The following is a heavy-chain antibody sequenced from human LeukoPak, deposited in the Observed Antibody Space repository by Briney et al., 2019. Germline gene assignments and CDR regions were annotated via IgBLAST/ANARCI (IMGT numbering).Heavy chain of an antibody. D-gene: IGHD3-22*01. CDR2: IVVGSGKI. CDR1: GYTFTGYY. J-gene: IGHJ6*03. CDR3: AAGPRRLYDSRNSCYYMDV. Sequence: SVKVSCKASGYTFTGYYMHWVRQAPGQGLEWMGWIVVGSGKINYAQKFQERVTITRDMSTNTAYMELSSLRSEDTAVYYCAAGPRRLYDSRNSCYYMDVWGKGTTVTVSS. V-gene: IGHV1-58*02.